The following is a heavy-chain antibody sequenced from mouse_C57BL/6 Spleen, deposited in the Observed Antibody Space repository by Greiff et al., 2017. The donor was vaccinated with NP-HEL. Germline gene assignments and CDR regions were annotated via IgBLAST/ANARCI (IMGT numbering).Heavy chain of an antibody. J-gene: IGHJ2*01. CDR1: GYTFTDYY. Sequence: EVQLQQSGPVLVKPGASVKMSCKASGYTFTDYYMNWVKQSHGKSLEWIGVINPYNGGTSYNQKFKGKATLTVDKSSSTAYMELNSLTSEDSAVYYCARGHGSSSYFDYWGQGTTLTVSS. CDR2: INPYNGGT. CDR3: ARGHGSSSYFDY. V-gene: IGHV1-19*01. D-gene: IGHD1-1*01.